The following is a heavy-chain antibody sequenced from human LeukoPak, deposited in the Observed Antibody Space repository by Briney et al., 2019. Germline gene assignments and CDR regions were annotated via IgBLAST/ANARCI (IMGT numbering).Heavy chain of an antibody. J-gene: IGHJ4*02. CDR2: ISYDGSNK. CDR3: ARDLVSGSGSYYQGLDY. Sequence: GGSLRLSCAASGFTFSSYAMHWVRQAPGKGLEWVAVISYDGSNKYYADSVKGRFTISRDNSKNTLYLQMNSLRAEDTAVYYCARDLVSGSGSYYQGLDYWGQGTLVTVSS. V-gene: IGHV3-30*04. D-gene: IGHD3-10*01. CDR1: GFTFSSYA.